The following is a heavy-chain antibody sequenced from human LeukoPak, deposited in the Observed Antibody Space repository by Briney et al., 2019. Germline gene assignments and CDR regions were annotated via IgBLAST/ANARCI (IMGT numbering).Heavy chain of an antibody. Sequence: GGSLRLSCAASRFSFSSYAMSWVRQAPGKGLEWVSAISGSGDSTYYADSVKGRFTVSRDNAKNTLYLQMNSLRAEDTALYYCARDLGAYYDSSDNWFDPWGQGTLVTVSS. V-gene: IGHV3-23*01. J-gene: IGHJ5*02. CDR2: ISGSGDST. CDR1: RFSFSSYA. D-gene: IGHD3-22*01. CDR3: ARDLGAYYDSSDNWFDP.